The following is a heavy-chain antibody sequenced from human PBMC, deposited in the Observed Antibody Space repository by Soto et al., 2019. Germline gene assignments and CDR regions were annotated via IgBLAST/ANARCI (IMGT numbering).Heavy chain of an antibody. D-gene: IGHD2-2*02. V-gene: IGHV1-69*12. J-gene: IGHJ4*02. CDR1: GGTFSSYA. CDR2: ISPIFGTA. Sequence: QVQXXXSXXEVKKHGSSVKVSCKASGGTFSSYAISWVRQAPGQGLEWMGGISPIFGTANYAQKFQGRVTITEVESTSTAYMELSSLRSEDTAVYYCARPGYTGYYFDYWGQGTLVTVSS. CDR3: ARPGYTGYYFDY.